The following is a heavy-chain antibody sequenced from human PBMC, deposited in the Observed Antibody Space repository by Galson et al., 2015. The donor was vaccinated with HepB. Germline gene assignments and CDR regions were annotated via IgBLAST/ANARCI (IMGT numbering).Heavy chain of an antibody. CDR2: ISSSSSYI. V-gene: IGHV3-21*01. Sequence: SLRLSCAASGFTFSSYSMNWVRQAPGKGLEWVSSISSSSSYIYYADSVKGRFTISRDNSKNTLYLQMSSLRAEDTAVYYCVKDHCSGGSCHAFDPWGQGTLVTVSS. J-gene: IGHJ5*02. CDR1: GFTFSSYS. CDR3: VKDHCSGGSCHAFDP. D-gene: IGHD2-15*01.